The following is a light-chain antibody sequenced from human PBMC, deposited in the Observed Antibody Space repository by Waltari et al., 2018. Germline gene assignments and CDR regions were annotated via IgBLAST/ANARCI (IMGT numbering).Light chain of an antibody. J-gene: IGKJ2*01. V-gene: IGKV3-11*01. CDR3: QQRSNLPYT. CDR1: QSVRSF. Sequence: EIVLTQSPGTLSLSPADRATLSCRASQSVRSFLAWYQQRHGQAPRLLIYDASNRAPGIPARFSGSGSGTDFTLTVSSLEPEDFAVYFCQQRSNLPYTFGQGTNLEI. CDR2: DAS.